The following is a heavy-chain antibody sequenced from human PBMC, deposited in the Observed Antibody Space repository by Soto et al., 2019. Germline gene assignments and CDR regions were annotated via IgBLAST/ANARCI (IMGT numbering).Heavy chain of an antibody. J-gene: IGHJ6*02. Sequence: LGESLKISCKGSGYSFTSYWISWVRQMPGKGLEWMGRIDPSDSYTNYSPSFQGHVTISADKSISTAYLQWSSLKASDTAMYYCARHEGVVVPAAYYGMDVWGQGTTVTVS. CDR1: GYSFTSYW. V-gene: IGHV5-10-1*01. CDR3: ARHEGVVVPAAYYGMDV. D-gene: IGHD2-2*01. CDR2: IDPSDSYT.